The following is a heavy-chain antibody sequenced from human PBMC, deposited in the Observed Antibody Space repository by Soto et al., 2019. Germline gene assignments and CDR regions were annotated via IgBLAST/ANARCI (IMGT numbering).Heavy chain of an antibody. Sequence: GGSLRLSCAASGFIFSGFGMHWVRQAPGKGLQWVAGISKDGSKKYYGDSVKGRFTISRDNSRKTLYLQMNGLRAEDTAVYYCANPSGYYFGLGSHDEASDMWGQGTVVTVSS. CDR2: ISKDGSKK. CDR3: ANPSGYYFGLGSHDEASDM. CDR1: GFIFSGFG. D-gene: IGHD3-10*01. V-gene: IGHV3-30*18. J-gene: IGHJ3*02.